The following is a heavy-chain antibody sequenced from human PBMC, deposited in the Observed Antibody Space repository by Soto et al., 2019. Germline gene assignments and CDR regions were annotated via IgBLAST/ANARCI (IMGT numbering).Heavy chain of an antibody. CDR1: GFTFSSYW. D-gene: IGHD2-21*01. CDR2: IKQDGSEK. Sequence: GWSLRLSCAASGFTFSSYWMSWVRQAPGKGLEWVANIKQDGSEKYYVDSVKGRFTISRDNAKSSLYLQMNSLRAEDTAVYYCAREGIIRPEKDEQDPGEAFDIWGQGTMVTVSS. J-gene: IGHJ3*02. V-gene: IGHV3-7*01. CDR3: AREGIIRPEKDEQDPGEAFDI.